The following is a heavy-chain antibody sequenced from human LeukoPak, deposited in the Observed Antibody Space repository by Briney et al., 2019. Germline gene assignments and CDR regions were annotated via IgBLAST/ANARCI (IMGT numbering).Heavy chain of an antibody. J-gene: IGHJ4*02. CDR3: ARHISGAATLD. V-gene: IGHV4-39*01. CDR1: GGSIGSSFSY. Sequence: SETLSLTCTVSGGSIGSSFSYWGWIRQPPGKGLEWVGSIYYTGSTFYNPSLKSRLTISVDTSKNQISLNLSSVTAADTAVYYCARHISGAATLDWGQGTLVTVSS. D-gene: IGHD3-3*02. CDR2: IYYTGST.